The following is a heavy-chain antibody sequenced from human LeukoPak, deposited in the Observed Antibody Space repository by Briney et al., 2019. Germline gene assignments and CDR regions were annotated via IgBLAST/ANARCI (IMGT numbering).Heavy chain of an antibody. CDR1: GYTSTGYY. V-gene: IGHV1-2*02. Sequence: ASVKVSCKASGYTSTGYYMHWVRQAPGQGLEWMGWINPNSGGTNYAQKFRGRVTMTRDTSISTGYMDLSRLKSDDTAVYYCARANSGYDPVYYFGLDVWGQGTTVTVSS. CDR3: ARANSGYDPVYYFGLDV. J-gene: IGHJ6*02. D-gene: IGHD5-12*01. CDR2: INPNSGGT.